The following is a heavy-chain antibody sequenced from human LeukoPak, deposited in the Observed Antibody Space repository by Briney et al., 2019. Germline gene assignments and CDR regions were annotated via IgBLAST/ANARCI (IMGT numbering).Heavy chain of an antibody. CDR3: ARSPSSSWLRRWGAFDI. CDR1: GGSISSYY. CDR2: IYTSGST. J-gene: IGHJ3*02. D-gene: IGHD6-13*01. V-gene: IGHV4-4*07. Sequence: SETLSLTCTVSGGSISSYYWSWIRQPAGKGLEWIGRIYTSGSTNYNPSRKSRVTMSVDTSKNQFSLKLSSVTAADTAVYYCARSPSSSWLRRWGAFDIWGQGTMVTVSS.